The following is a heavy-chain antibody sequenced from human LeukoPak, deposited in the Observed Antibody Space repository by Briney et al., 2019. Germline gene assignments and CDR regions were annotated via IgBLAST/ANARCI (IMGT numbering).Heavy chain of an antibody. J-gene: IGHJ4*02. CDR1: RFTLAVYA. Sequence: GGSLRLSCAASRFTLAVYAMHSVPHSPGKSHGWVLGISCNSGSIGYADSVKGRFTISRDNAKNSPYLQMNSLRAEDTALYYCAKGGSEYQLLSAFDYWGQGTLVTVSS. V-gene: IGHV3-9*01. CDR2: ISCNSGSI. D-gene: IGHD2-2*01. CDR3: AKGGSEYQLLSAFDY.